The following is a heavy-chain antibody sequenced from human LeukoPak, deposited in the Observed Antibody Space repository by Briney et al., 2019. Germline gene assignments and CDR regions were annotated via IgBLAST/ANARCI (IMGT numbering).Heavy chain of an antibody. V-gene: IGHV3-15*01. CDR2: IKSKTDGGTT. J-gene: IGHJ4*02. CDR3: TTDATHTVHDYGDRRDY. CDR1: GFTSSNAW. D-gene: IGHD4-17*01. Sequence: GESLRLSCAASGFTSSNAWMSWVRQAPGKGLEWVGRIKSKTDGGTTDYAAPVKGRFIISRDDSKNTLYLQMNSLKTEDTAVYYCTTDATHTVHDYGDRRDYWGQGTLVTVSS.